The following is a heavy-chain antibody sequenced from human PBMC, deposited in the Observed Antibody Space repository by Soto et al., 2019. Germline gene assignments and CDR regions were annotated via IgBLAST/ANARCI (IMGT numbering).Heavy chain of an antibody. CDR1: GYTFTIYG. J-gene: IGHJ6*03. Sequence: GASVKVSCKASGYTFTIYGISWVLQAPGEGLEWMGWISAYNGNTNYAQKLQGRVTMTTDTSTSTAYMELRSLRSDDTAVYYCARMVVVVPANLNYYYYMDGWGKGTTVTVSS. D-gene: IGHD2-2*01. CDR3: ARMVVVVPANLNYYYYMDG. CDR2: ISAYNGNT. V-gene: IGHV1-18*01.